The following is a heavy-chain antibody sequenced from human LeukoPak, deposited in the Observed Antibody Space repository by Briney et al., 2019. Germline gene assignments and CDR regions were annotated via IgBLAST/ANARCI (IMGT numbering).Heavy chain of an antibody. J-gene: IGHJ4*02. CDR2: LYSDGTT. D-gene: IGHD2/OR15-2a*01. CDR1: GATVSSNY. Sequence: GGSLRLSCAAAGATVSSNYMSWVRQVPGRGLEWVSMLYSDGTTHYLDSVKGRFSISRDSSKNTLYLQMNSLRVEDTAVYYCARWYCNSLNCYYDYWGQGTLVTVSS. CDR3: ARWYCNSLNCYYDY. V-gene: IGHV3-53*01.